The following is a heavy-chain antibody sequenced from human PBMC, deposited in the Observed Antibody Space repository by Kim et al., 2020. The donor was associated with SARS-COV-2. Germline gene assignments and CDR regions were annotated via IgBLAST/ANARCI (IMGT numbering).Heavy chain of an antibody. CDR3: ARVDYYGSGSYYNWGVYYYYGMDV. D-gene: IGHD3-10*01. CDR2: MNPNSGNT. J-gene: IGHJ6*02. CDR1: GYTFTSYD. V-gene: IGHV1-8*01. Sequence: ASVKVSCKASGYTFTSYDINWVRQATGQGLEWMGWMNPNSGNTGYAQKFQGRVTMTRNTSISTAYMELSSLRSEDTAVYYCARVDYYGSGSYYNWGVYYYYGMDVWGQGTTVTVSS.